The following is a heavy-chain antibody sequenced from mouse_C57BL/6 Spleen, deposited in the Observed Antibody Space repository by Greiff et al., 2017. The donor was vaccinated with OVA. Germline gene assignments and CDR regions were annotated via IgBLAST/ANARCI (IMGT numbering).Heavy chain of an antibody. CDR3: ARGGGGNYYFDY. Sequence: VQLQQSGAELVKPGASVKLSCKASGYTFTSYWMHWVKQRPGQGLEWIGMIHPNSGSTNYNEKFKSKATLTVDKSSSTAYMQLSSLTSEDSAVYYCARGGGGNYYFDYWGQGTTLTVSS. D-gene: IGHD2-1*01. CDR1: GYTFTSYW. J-gene: IGHJ2*01. V-gene: IGHV1-64*01. CDR2: IHPNSGST.